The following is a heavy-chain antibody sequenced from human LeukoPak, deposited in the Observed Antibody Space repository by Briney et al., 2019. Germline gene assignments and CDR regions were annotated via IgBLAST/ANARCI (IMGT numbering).Heavy chain of an antibody. CDR2: IKRNDDGGTT. D-gene: IGHD1-26*01. CDR1: GFTLRTAW. J-gene: IGHJ4*02. CDR3: ATDRGPREAYYFDY. V-gene: IGHV3-15*01. Sequence: SGGSLRLSCAASGFTLRTAWMSWVRQAPGKGLEWVGRIKRNDDGGTTDYAAPVKGRFTISRDDSKNTLYLQMDSLRTEDTAVYDCATDRGPREAYYFDYWGQGTLVTISS.